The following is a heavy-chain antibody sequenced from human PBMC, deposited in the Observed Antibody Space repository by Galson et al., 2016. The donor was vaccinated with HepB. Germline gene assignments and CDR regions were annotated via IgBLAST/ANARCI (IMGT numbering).Heavy chain of an antibody. V-gene: IGHV4-39*01. Sequence: SETLSLTCTVSGGAISISSYSWDWIRQPPGEGQVWIGSVSYSGDTYSNPSLKSRVSLSVDTSKKQFSRKLNPVTAADTAVYYCARHRALSYFHDSWGQGILVSVSS. CDR2: VSYSGDT. CDR1: GGAISISSYS. J-gene: IGHJ5*01. D-gene: IGHD3-9*01. CDR3: ARHRALSYFHDS.